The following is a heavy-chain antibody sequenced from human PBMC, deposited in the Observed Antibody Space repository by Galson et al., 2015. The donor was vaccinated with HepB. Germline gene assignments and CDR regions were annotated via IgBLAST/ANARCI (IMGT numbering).Heavy chain of an antibody. CDR2: VSGSGDST. V-gene: IGHV3-23*01. J-gene: IGHJ4*02. D-gene: IGHD2-2*01. CDR1: GFTFSSYA. Sequence: SLRLSCAASGFTFSSYAMHWVRQAPGRGLEWVSGVSGSGDSTYYADSVKGRFTISRDNSKNTLYLQMNNLRTEDTAVYYCARARYCSSTSCYLDFWGQGTLVTVSS. CDR3: ARARYCSSTSCYLDF.